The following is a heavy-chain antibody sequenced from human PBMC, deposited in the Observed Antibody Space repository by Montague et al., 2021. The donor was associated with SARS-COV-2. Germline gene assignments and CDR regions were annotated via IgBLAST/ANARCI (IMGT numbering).Heavy chain of an antibody. CDR3: ARVGGGTTRFFDT. V-gene: IGHV4-61*02. Sequence: TLSLTCAGALGCGSSGSQDRIWSAQPSGTVPDGIRLISTSWSTNYNPSLNSRVTILVDTSKNQFSLNLRSVTAADTAVYYCARVGGGTTRFFDTWGQGTLVPVSS. J-gene: IGHJ4*02. D-gene: IGHD1-1*01. CDR2: ISTSWST. CDR1: LGCGSSGSQD.